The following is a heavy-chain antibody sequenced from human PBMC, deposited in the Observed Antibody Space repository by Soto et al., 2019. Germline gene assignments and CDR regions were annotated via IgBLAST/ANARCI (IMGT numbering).Heavy chain of an antibody. D-gene: IGHD3-22*01. V-gene: IGHV3-30*04. CDR1: GFTFSSYA. CDR2: ISYDGRNK. J-gene: IGHJ4*02. CDR3: ARDPTDDSSGYYSN. Sequence: QVQLVESGGGVVQPGRSLRLSCAASGFTFSSYAMHWVRQAPGKGLEWVAVISYDGRNKYYADSVKGRFTISRDNSKNTLYLQMNSLRAEDTAVYYCARDPTDDSSGYYSNWGQGTLVTVSS.